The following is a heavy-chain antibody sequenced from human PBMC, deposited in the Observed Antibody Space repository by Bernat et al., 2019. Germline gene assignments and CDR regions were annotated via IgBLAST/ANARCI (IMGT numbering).Heavy chain of an antibody. CDR1: GFTFSTYA. Sequence: EVQLVESGGGLVQPGGSLRLSCAASGFTFSTYAMSWVRQAPGKGLEWVSAISGSGRSTYYADSVKGRFTISRSSSKNTLYLQMNSLRAEDTAVYYCATTGVGYDCVWGSYRIDYWGQGTLVTVSS. CDR2: ISGSGRST. CDR3: ATTGVGYDCVWGSYRIDY. V-gene: IGHV3-23*04. D-gene: IGHD3-16*02. J-gene: IGHJ4*02.